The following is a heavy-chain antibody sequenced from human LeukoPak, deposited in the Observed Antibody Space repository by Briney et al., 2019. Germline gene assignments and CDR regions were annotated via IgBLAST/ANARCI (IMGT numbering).Heavy chain of an antibody. V-gene: IGHV4-59*01. CDR3: ARERSGSYPPYYFEY. CDR2: IYYSGST. J-gene: IGHJ4*02. Sequence: PSETLSLTCTVSGGSISNYYWSWIRQPPGKGLEWIGYIYYSGSTNYNPSLKSRVTISVDTSKNQFSLKLSSVTAADTAVYYCARERSGSYPPYYFEYWGQGALVTVSS. CDR1: GGSISNYY. D-gene: IGHD1-26*01.